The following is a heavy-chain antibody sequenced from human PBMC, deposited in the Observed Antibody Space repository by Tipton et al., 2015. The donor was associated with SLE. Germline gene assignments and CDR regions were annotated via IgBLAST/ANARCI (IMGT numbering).Heavy chain of an antibody. Sequence: TLSLTCNVSGVSISSSYWSWIRQPAGKGPEWIGRMYTSGATDDNPSLKSRVTMSFDTSKNQIFLKMTSVTAADSAVYFCARGRLNNAFDIWGQGTRVTVTS. CDR2: MYTSGAT. D-gene: IGHD2/OR15-2a*01. CDR3: ARGRLNNAFDI. CDR1: GVSISSSY. V-gene: IGHV4-4*07. J-gene: IGHJ3*02.